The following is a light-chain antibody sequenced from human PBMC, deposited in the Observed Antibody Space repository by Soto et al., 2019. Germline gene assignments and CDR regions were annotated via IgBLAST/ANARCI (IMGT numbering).Light chain of an antibody. Sequence: EIVMTQSPATLSASPGERVTLSCRVSQSVSGNLAWYQQKPGQAPRLLIYGASSRATGIPDRFSGSGSGTDFTLTISRLEPEDFAVYYCQQYGSSPLTFGGGTKVDIK. J-gene: IGKJ4*01. V-gene: IGKV3-20*01. CDR1: QSVSGN. CDR3: QQYGSSPLT. CDR2: GAS.